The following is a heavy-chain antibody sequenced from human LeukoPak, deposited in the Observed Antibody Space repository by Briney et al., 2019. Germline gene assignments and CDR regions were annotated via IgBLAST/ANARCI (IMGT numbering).Heavy chain of an antibody. CDR1: GGSISSYY. J-gene: IGHJ4*02. CDR2: IYTSGSI. Sequence: SETLSLTCTVSGGSISSYYWSWIRQPAGKALEWIGRIYTSGSINYNPSLKSRVTMSVDTSKNQFSLKLSSVTAADTAVYYCARVPYDFWSGYYVAFDYWGQGTLVTVSS. CDR3: ARVPYDFWSGYYVAFDY. V-gene: IGHV4-4*07. D-gene: IGHD3-3*01.